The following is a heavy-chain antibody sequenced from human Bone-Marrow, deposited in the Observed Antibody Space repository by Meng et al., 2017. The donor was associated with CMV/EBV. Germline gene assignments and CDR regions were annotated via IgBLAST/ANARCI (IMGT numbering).Heavy chain of an antibody. V-gene: IGHV3-9*01. D-gene: IGHD4-17*01. CDR1: GFTFDDYA. Sequence: SLRLSCAASGFTFDDYAMHWVRQAPGKGLEWVSGISWNSGSIGYADSVKGRFTISRDNAENSLYLQMNSLRAEDTAVYYCARVKDGDYHSFDYWVQGTLVTVSS. CDR2: ISWNSGSI. CDR3: ARVKDGDYHSFDY. J-gene: IGHJ4*02.